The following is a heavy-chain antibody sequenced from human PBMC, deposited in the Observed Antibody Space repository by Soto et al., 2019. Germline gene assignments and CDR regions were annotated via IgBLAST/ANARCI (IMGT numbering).Heavy chain of an antibody. V-gene: IGHV1-18*01. J-gene: IGHJ4*02. CDR3: AREGAGTNALDY. D-gene: IGHD2-8*01. CDR2: ISAYNGHT. CDR1: GYTFTNYG. Sequence: QVQLVQSGAEVKKPGASVKVSCKASGYTFTNYGFNWVRQAPGQGLEWMGWISAYNGHTKYAQIFQARVIMTTDTSPSTAYMDFRSLTSDDPVVYYCAREGAGTNALDYWGQGTLVTVSS.